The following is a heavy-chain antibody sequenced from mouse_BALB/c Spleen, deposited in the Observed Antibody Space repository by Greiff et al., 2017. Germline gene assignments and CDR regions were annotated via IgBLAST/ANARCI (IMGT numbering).Heavy chain of an antibody. Sequence: EVQLQQSGGGLVQPGGSRKLSCAASGFTFSSFGMHWVRQAPEKGLEWVAYISSGSSTIYYADTVKGRFTISRDNPKNTLFLQMTSLRSEDTAMYYCARSDGYYKYYFDYWGQGTTLTVSS. CDR2: ISSGSSTI. CDR1: GFTFSSFG. CDR3: ARSDGYYKYYFDY. J-gene: IGHJ2*01. V-gene: IGHV5-17*02. D-gene: IGHD2-3*01.